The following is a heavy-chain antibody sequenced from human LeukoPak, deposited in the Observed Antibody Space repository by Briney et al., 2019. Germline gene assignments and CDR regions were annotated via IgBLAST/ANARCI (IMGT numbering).Heavy chain of an antibody. J-gene: IGHJ4*02. CDR2: IVGDGSSS. V-gene: IGHV3-23*01. CDR1: GFTFNGQS. D-gene: IGHD5-24*01. CDR3: AKDLLRLDSYWEIDY. Sequence: GGSLRLSCAASGFTFNGQSMTWVRQTPGKGLEWVSSIVGDGSSSYYADSVKGRFTISRDNFRNTLYLQMNNLRAEDTAMYYCAKDLLRLDSYWEIDYWGQGTLVTVSS.